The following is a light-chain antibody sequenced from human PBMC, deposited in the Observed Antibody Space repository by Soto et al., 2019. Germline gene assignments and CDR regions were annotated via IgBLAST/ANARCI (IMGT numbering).Light chain of an antibody. CDR1: QRLAYSGVSTY. CDR3: KQCKRYPWT. V-gene: IGKV2-30*01. J-gene: IGKJ1*01. Sequence: LVTFGPPASIPCGSSQRLAYSGVSTYLTWFQQRPGKAPKRLIYNVSNRDTGVPDRFSGSGSGTEFTLTISRVQADDFGIYYCKQCKRYPWTFGQGTKV. CDR2: NVS.